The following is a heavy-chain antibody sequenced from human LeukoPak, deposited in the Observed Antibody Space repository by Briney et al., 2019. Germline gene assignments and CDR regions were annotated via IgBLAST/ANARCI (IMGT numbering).Heavy chain of an antibody. CDR2: IIPIFGTA. CDR1: RGTFSSYA. CDR3: AREGAYYFDY. V-gene: IGHV1-69*06. D-gene: IGHD4/OR15-4a*01. Sequence: SVNVSCKPSRGTFSSYALSWVRQAPGQGLEWMGGIIPIFGTANYAQKFQGKVTITADKSTSTAYMELSSLRSEDTAVYYCAREGAYYFDYWGQGTLVTVSS. J-gene: IGHJ4*02.